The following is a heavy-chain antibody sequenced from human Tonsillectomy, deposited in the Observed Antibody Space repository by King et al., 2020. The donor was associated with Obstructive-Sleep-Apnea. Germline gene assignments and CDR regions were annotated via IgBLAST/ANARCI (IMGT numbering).Heavy chain of an antibody. J-gene: IGHJ4*02. CDR2: MNPNSGNT. V-gene: IGHV1-8*01. D-gene: IGHD2-15*01. CDR3: ARVLYCGDGSGASSLRY. CDR1: GYTFTSYD. Sequence: VQLVESGAEVKKPGASVTVSCKASGYTFTSYDINWVRQATGQGLEWMGWMNPNSGNTGYAQKFQGRVTMTRNTSISTAYMELSSLRSEDTAVYYCARVLYCGDGSGASSLRYWGQGTLVTVSS.